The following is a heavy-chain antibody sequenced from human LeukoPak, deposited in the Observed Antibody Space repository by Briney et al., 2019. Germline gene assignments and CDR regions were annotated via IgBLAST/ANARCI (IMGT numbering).Heavy chain of an antibody. J-gene: IGHJ6*02. V-gene: IGHV3-13*01. CDR3: ARGPSGWSPGGYYYYGMDV. Sequence: GGSLRLSCAASGFTFSSYDMHWVRQATGKGLEWVSAIGTAGDTYYPGSEKGRFTISRENAKNSLYLQMNSLRAGDTAVYYCARGPSGWSPGGYYYYGMDVWGQGTTVTVSS. CDR2: IGTAGDT. D-gene: IGHD6-19*01. CDR1: GFTFSSYD.